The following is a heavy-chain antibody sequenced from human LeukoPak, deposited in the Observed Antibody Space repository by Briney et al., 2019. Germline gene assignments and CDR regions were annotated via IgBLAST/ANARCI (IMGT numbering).Heavy chain of an antibody. V-gene: IGHV1-46*01. CDR1: GYTFANNY. D-gene: IGHD1-26*01. CDR3: ARDIGSSYNWFDP. Sequence: ASVKVSCKPSGYTFANNYMHWVRQAPGQGLEWMGVINPSGGRTSYAQKFQGRVTITTDESTSTAYMELSSLRSEDTAVYYCARDIGSSYNWFDPWGQGTLVTVSS. CDR2: INPSGGRT. J-gene: IGHJ5*02.